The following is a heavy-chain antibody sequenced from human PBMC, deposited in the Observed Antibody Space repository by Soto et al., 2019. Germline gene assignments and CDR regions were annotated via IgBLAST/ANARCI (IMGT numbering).Heavy chain of an antibody. J-gene: IGHJ4*02. CDR2: ISGSGRST. CDR1: GFTFSSYA. Sequence: EVQLLESGGRLVQPGGSLRLSCAASGFTFSSYAMNWVRQAPGKGLXWVSAISGSGRSTDYADSVEGRFTISRDNSKNTLYLQMSSLRAEDTAVYYCAKAGGIAVPGSHLDYWGQGTLVTVSS. V-gene: IGHV3-23*01. D-gene: IGHD6-19*01. CDR3: AKAGGIAVPGSHLDY.